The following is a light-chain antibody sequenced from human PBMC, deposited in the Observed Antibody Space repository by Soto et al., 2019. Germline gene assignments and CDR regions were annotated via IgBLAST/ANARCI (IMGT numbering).Light chain of an antibody. CDR1: QSLVHGDGNTY. CDR3: MQATQPYT. J-gene: IGKJ2*01. V-gene: IGKV2-24*01. CDR2: MIS. Sequence: DFVMTQTPLSSPVTLGQPASISCRSSQSLVHGDGNTYLSWLHQRPGQPPRLLIYMISNRFSGVPDRCSGSGAGTDFTLKISRVEAEDVGVYYCMQATQPYTFGQGTKLEIK.